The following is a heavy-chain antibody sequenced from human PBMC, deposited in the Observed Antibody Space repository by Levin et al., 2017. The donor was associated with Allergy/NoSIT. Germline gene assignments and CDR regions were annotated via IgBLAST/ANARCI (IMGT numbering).Heavy chain of an antibody. Sequence: GGSLRLSCAASGFTFSSYAMHWVRQAPGKGLEWVAVISYDGSNKYYADSVKGRFTISRDNSKNTLYLQMNSLRAEDTAVYYCAMSLTTGERGGSYSSYYYYGMDVWGQGTTVTVSS. D-gene: IGHD1-26*01. CDR1: GFTFSSYA. V-gene: IGHV3-30*04. J-gene: IGHJ6*02. CDR3: AMSLTTGERGGSYSSYYYYGMDV. CDR2: ISYDGSNK.